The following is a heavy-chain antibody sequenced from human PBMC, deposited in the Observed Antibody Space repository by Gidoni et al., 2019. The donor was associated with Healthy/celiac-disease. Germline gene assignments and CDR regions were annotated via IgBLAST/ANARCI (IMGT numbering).Heavy chain of an antibody. Sequence: EVQLVESGGGLVKPGGSLRLSCAASGFTFSSYSMNCVRQAPGKGLEWGSSISSSSIYIYYADSVKGRFTISRDNAKNSLYLQMNSLRAEDTAVYYCARVASWGAPLLYGGNSWGVDYWGQGTLVTVSS. CDR1: GFTFSSYS. CDR2: ISSSSIYI. V-gene: IGHV3-21*01. J-gene: IGHJ4*02. CDR3: ARVASWGAPLLYGGNSWGVDY. D-gene: IGHD2-21*02.